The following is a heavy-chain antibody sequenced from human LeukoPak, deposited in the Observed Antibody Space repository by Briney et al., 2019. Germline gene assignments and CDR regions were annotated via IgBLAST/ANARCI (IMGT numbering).Heavy chain of an antibody. D-gene: IGHD5-24*01. V-gene: IGHV4-61*08. J-gene: IGHJ4*02. CDR1: GGSVTGGGYY. CDR3: ARDLGGYSYGHLDS. CDR2: IYYSGTT. Sequence: KPSETLSLTCSVSGGSVTGGGYYRSWIRQPPGKGLEWIGYIYYSGTTNYNPSLKSRVTISVDTSKNQFSLKLSSVTAADTAVYYCARDLGGYSYGHLDSWGQGTLVTVSS.